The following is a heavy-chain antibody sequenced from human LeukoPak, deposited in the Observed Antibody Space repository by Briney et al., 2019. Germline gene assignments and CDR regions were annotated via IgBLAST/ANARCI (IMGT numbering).Heavy chain of an antibody. CDR2: LAYDASLV. CDR3: AKKGGSWNYFDS. J-gene: IGHJ4*02. D-gene: IGHD6-13*01. CDR1: GFTFSSYS. V-gene: IGHV3-30*02. Sequence: GGSLRLSCAASGFTFSSYSIDWVRQAPGKGLEWVAYLAYDASLVDYTNSVKGRFTISRDNSKNTLFLQMNSLRPEDTAVYYCAKKGGSWNYFDSWGQGTLVTVSS.